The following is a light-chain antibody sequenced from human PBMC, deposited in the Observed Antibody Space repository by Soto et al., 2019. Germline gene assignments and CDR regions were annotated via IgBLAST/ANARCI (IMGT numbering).Light chain of an antibody. CDR3: SSDGGSNTLL. V-gene: IGLV2-8*01. J-gene: IGLJ2*01. CDR1: SSDVGRYNH. CDR2: EVT. Sequence: QSVLTQPPSASGSPGQSVTISCTGTSSDVGRYNHVSWYQQLPGKAPRLMIYEVTKRPSGVPDRFSGSKSGNTAYLTVSGLQGEDEADYYCSSDGGSNTLLFGGGTKLTVL.